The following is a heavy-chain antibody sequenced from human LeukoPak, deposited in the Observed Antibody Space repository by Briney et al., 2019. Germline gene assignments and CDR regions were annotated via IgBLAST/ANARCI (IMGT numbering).Heavy chain of an antibody. D-gene: IGHD6-25*01. V-gene: IGHV1-69*10. J-gene: IGHJ4*02. CDR3: ARDPAYSSAY. CDR2: INPNSGGT. CDR1: GYTFTSHV. Sequence: SVKVSCKASGYTFTSHVINWVRQAPGQGLEWMGWINPNSGGTNYAQKFQGRVTITADKSTSTAYMELNSLRSEDTAVYYCARDPAYSSAYWGQGTLVTVSS.